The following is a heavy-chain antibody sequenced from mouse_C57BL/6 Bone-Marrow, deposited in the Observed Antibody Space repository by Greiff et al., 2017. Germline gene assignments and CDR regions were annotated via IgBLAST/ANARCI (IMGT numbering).Heavy chain of an antibody. V-gene: IGHV1-39*01. J-gene: IGHJ4*01. Sequence: EVKLVESGPELVKPGASVKISCKASGYSFTDYNMNWVKQSNGKSLEWIGVINPNYGTTSYNQKFKSKATLTVDQSSSTAYMQLNSLTSEDSAVYYCARGYDYDYAMDDWGQGTSVTVSS. D-gene: IGHD2-4*01. CDR1: GYSFTDYN. CDR3: ARGYDYDYAMDD. CDR2: INPNYGTT.